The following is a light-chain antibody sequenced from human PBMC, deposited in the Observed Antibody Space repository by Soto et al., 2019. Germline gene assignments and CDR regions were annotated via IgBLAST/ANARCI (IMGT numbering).Light chain of an antibody. CDR2: DNN. V-gene: IGLV1-44*01. J-gene: IGLJ1*01. CDR1: SSNIGSNT. Sequence: QSVLTQPPSASGTPGQRVTISCSGSSSNIGSNTVTWYQQLPGTAPKLLIYDNNQRPSGVPDRFSGSKSGTSASLAITGLQSEDEADYYCATWDESLKRVFGTGTKLTVL. CDR3: ATWDESLKRV.